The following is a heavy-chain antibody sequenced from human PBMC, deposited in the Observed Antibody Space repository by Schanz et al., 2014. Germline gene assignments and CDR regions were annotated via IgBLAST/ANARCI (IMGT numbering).Heavy chain of an antibody. Sequence: EVQLVESGGGLVQPGGSLTLSCEASGFTFSRYWMHWVRQAPGKGLEWVSRLNFDETYTSYADSVKGRFTISRDNAKNTVYLQMTSLRVEDTAVYYCARGGADSAMAHEYWGRGTLVTVSS. CDR1: GFTFSRYW. J-gene: IGHJ4*02. CDR3: ARGGADSAMAHEY. CDR2: LNFDETYT. D-gene: IGHD5-18*01. V-gene: IGHV3-74*02.